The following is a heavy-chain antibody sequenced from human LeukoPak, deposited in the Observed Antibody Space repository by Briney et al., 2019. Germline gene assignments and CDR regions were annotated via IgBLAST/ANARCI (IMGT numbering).Heavy chain of an antibody. CDR1: GGSISSSSYY. CDR3: ARHHGIAAADYYFDY. D-gene: IGHD6-13*01. J-gene: IGHJ4*02. Sequence: PSETLSLTCTVSGGSISSSSYYWGWIRQPPGKGLEWIGSIYYSGSTYYNPSLKSRVTISVDTSKNQFSLKLSSVTAADTAVYYCARHHGIAAADYYFDYWGQGTLVTVSS. V-gene: IGHV4-39*01. CDR2: IYYSGST.